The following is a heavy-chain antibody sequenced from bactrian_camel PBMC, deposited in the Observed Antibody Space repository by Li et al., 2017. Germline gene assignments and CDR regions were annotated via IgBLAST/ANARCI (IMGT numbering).Heavy chain of an antibody. V-gene: IGHV3S1*01. CDR1: RNSKRRHC. J-gene: IGHJ7*01. CDR2: ITSGGDT. Sequence: HVQLVQSGGGSAQAGGSLRVSCSASRNSKRRHCMGWFRQAPAQGLEWVSGITSGGDTYYADTGKGRFTISRDNAKNTLYLQLNSLRTEDTAMYYCANSDWLPMDYWGKGTQVTVS. D-gene: IGHD7*01.